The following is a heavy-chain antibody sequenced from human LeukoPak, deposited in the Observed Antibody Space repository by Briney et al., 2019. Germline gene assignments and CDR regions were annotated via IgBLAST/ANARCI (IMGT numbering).Heavy chain of an antibody. CDR3: ARVADIFDY. Sequence: SETLSLTCTVSGGSISSYYWSWIRQPPGKGLEWIGEINHSGSTNYNPSLKSRVTISVDTSKNQFSLKLSSVTAADTAVYYCARVADIFDYWGQGTLVTVSS. J-gene: IGHJ4*02. V-gene: IGHV4-34*01. CDR2: INHSGST. CDR1: GGSISSYY.